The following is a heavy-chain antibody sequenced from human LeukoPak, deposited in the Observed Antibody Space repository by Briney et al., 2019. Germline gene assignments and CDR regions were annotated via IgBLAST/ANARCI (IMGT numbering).Heavy chain of an antibody. V-gene: IGHV4-34*01. CDR1: GGSFSGYY. CDR3: ARDPNYGDSYYYYYGMDV. D-gene: IGHD4-17*01. CDR2: INHSGST. J-gene: IGHJ6*02. Sequence: SETLSLTCAVYGGSFSGYYWSWIRQPPGKGLEWIGEINHSGSTNYNPSLKSRVTISVDTSKNQFSLKLSSVTAADTAVYYCARDPNYGDSYYYYYGMDVWGQGTTVTVSS.